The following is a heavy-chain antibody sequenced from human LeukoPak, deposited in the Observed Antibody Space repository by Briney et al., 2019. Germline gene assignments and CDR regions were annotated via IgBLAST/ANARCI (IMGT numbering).Heavy chain of an antibody. D-gene: IGHD3-22*01. CDR2: IIPILGIA. V-gene: IGHV1-69*04. Sequence: GASVKVSCKASGGTFSSYAISWVRQAPGQGLEWMGRIIPILGIANYAQKFQGRVTITADKSTSTAYMELSSLRSEDTAVYYCASEGGGSYYDSSGYSSRNWFDPWGQGTLVTVSS. CDR3: ASEGGGSYYDSSGYSSRNWFDP. J-gene: IGHJ5*02. CDR1: GGTFSSYA.